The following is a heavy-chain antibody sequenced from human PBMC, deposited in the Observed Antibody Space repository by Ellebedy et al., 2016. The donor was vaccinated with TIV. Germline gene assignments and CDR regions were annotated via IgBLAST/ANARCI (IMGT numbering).Heavy chain of an antibody. CDR2: IYYSGST. Sequence: SETLSLTCTVSGGSISSSSYYWGWIRQPPGKGLEWIGSIYYSGSTYYNPSLKSRVTISVDTSKNQFSLKLSSVTAADTAVYYCARYTMTTDLNWFDPWGQGTLVTVSS. CDR1: GGSISSSSYY. V-gene: IGHV4-39*07. D-gene: IGHD4-17*01. J-gene: IGHJ5*02. CDR3: ARYTMTTDLNWFDP.